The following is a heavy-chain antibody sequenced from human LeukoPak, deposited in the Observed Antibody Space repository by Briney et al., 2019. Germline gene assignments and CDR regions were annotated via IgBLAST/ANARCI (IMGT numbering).Heavy chain of an antibody. Sequence: SQTLSLTCTVSGGSISSGGYYWSWIRQHPGKGLEWIVYIYYSGSTYYNASLKSRGTISVDTSKNQFSLKLNSVTAADTAVYFCARQVVAVAGTGYFDYWGQGTLVTVSS. J-gene: IGHJ4*02. D-gene: IGHD6-19*01. CDR2: IYYSGST. CDR1: GGSISSGGYY. CDR3: ARQVVAVAGTGYFDY. V-gene: IGHV4-31*03.